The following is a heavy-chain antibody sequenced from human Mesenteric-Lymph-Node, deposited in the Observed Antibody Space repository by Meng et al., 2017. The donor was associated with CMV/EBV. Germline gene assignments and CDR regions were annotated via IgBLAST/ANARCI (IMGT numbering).Heavy chain of an antibody. CDR3: ARGDDKFFGVIIDDY. J-gene: IGHJ4*02. CDR2: IYSALTTFNAGNT. V-gene: IGHV3-NL1*01. D-gene: IGHD3-3*01. CDR1: GFSVTSNY. Sequence: GESLKISCAASGFSVTSNYMHWIRQAPGKGLEWVSLIYSALTTFNAGNTYYADSVKGRFILSRDNSKNTVYLQMNSLTVEDTAVYYCARGDDKFFGVIIDDYWGQGTLVTVSS.